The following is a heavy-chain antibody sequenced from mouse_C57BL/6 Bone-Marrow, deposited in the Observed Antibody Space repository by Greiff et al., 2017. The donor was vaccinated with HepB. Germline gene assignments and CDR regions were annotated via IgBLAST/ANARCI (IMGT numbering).Heavy chain of an antibody. J-gene: IGHJ2*01. CDR2: IYPGNSDT. Sequence: EVKLQESGPVLARPGASVKMSCKTSGYTFTSYWMHWVKQRPGQGLEWIGAIYPGNSDTSYNQKFKGKAKLTAVTSASTAYMELSSLTNEDSAVYYCTRGITTVVPDYWGQGTTLTVSS. CDR3: TRGITTVVPDY. D-gene: IGHD1-1*01. CDR1: GYTFTSYW. V-gene: IGHV1-5*01.